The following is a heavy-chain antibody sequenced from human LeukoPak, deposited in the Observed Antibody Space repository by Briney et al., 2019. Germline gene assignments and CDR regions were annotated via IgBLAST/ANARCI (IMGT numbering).Heavy chain of an antibody. Sequence: GGSLRLSCAASGFTFSQYEMHRARQAPGKGLVWVSRIKSDGSSTNYADSVKGRFTIPRDNAKNTPYLKKNSLRAEDTAMYYCTRILVGGNQAFDIWGQGTMATVSS. J-gene: IGHJ3*02. CDR3: TRILVGGNQAFDI. CDR2: IKSDGSST. CDR1: GFTFSQYE. V-gene: IGHV3-74*01. D-gene: IGHD2-21*01.